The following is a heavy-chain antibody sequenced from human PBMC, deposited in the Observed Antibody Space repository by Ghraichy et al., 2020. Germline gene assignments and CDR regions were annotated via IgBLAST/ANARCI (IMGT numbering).Heavy chain of an antibody. CDR2: ISSSGSTI. CDR3: AGVRNRDIVVVVAATPPYGMDV. D-gene: IGHD2-15*01. J-gene: IGHJ6*02. Sequence: GGSLRLSCAASGFTFSSYSMNWVRQAPGKGLEWVSYISSSGSTIYYADSVKGRFTISRDNAKNSLYLQMNSLRDEDTAVYSCAGVRNRDIVVVVAATPPYGMDVWCQGTTVIVSS. CDR1: GFTFSSYS. V-gene: IGHV3-48*02.